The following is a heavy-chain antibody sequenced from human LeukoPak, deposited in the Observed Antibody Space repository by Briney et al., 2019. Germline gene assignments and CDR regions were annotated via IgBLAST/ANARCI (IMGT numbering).Heavy chain of an antibody. D-gene: IGHD2-8*01. V-gene: IGHV4-4*07. J-gene: IGHJ6*03. CDR2: IYTSGST. CDR1: GGSISSYF. Sequence: PSETLSLTCTVSGGSISSYFWGWIRPPAGGGLAWIGRIYTSGSTNYNPCLKSRVTMSVDTSKNQFSQRLGSVTAADTGVYYCARLVYAIRGNYYYYYMDVWGKGTTVTVSS. CDR3: ARLVYAIRGNYYYYYMDV.